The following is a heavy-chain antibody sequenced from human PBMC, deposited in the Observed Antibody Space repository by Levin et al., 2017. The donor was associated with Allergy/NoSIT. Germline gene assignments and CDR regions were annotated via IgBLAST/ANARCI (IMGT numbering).Heavy chain of an antibody. Sequence: ASVKVSCKASGYTFTSYDINWVRQATGQGLEWMGWMNPNSGNAGYAQKFQGRVTMTRNTSISTAYMELSSLRSEDTAVYYCSRRCPRSGGSCFDYWGQGTLVTVSS. CDR1: GYTFTSYD. CDR3: SRRCPRSGGSCFDY. V-gene: IGHV1-8*01. J-gene: IGHJ4*02. D-gene: IGHD2-15*01. CDR2: MNPNSGNA.